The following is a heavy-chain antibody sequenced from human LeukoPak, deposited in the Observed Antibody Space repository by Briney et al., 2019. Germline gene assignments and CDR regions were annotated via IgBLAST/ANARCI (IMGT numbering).Heavy chain of an antibody. CDR1: GYPFTSYG. V-gene: IGHV1-18*01. Sequence: ASVTVSCKASGYPFTSYGISWVRQAPGQGLEWMGWISAYNGNTNYAQKLQGRVTMTTDTSTSTAYMELRSLRSDDTAVYYCASSPTIFGGDGFDYWGQGTLVTVSS. CDR2: ISAYNGNT. J-gene: IGHJ4*02. D-gene: IGHD3-3*01. CDR3: ASSPTIFGGDGFDY.